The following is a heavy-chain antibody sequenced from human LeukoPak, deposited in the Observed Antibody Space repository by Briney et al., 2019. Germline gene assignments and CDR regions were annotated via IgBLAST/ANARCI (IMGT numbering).Heavy chain of an antibody. CDR1: GYTFTSNY. CDR2: IYPRDGST. Sequence: VASVKVSFTASGYTFTSNYIHWVRQAPGQGLEWMGMIYPRDGSTSYAQKFQGRVTVTRDTSTSTVHMELSGLRSEDTAVYYCARDQEGFDCWGQGTLVTVSS. J-gene: IGHJ4*02. CDR3: ARDQEGFDC. V-gene: IGHV1-46*01.